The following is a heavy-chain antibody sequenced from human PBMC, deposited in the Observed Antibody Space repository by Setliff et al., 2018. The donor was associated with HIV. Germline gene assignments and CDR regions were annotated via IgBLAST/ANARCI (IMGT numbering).Heavy chain of an antibody. CDR3: ARYLFCGGDCYSGFDY. V-gene: IGHV4-31*01. CDR1: GGSISGGVHY. D-gene: IGHD2-21*02. CDR2: IHYSGST. J-gene: IGHJ4*02. Sequence: SETLSLTCTVSGGSISGGVHYWSWIRQHPGKGLEWIGYIHYSGSTYYNPSLKSQVTISVDTSKNRLSLKLSSVTAADTAVYYCARYLFCGGDCYSGFDYWGQGTLVTVSS.